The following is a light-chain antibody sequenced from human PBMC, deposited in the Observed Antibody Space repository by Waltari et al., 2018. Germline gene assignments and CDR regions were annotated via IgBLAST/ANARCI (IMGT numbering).Light chain of an antibody. CDR3: ASWDDSLNGVV. CDR2: SNI. CDR1: SPNIGSKT. Sequence: QSVLTQQPSASGAAGQRVTISCSGSSPNIGSKTVHWYQQLPGTAPKLLIYSNIQRPSEVPDRFSGSKSGTSASLAISGLQSEDEADYYCASWDDSLNGVVFGGGTKLTVL. J-gene: IGLJ2*01. V-gene: IGLV1-44*01.